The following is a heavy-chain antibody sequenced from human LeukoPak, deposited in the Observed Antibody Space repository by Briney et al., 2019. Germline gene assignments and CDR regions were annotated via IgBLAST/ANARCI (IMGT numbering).Heavy chain of an antibody. V-gene: IGHV3-74*01. CDR3: ARDVPHNWFDT. J-gene: IGHJ5*02. Sequence: GGSLRLSCAASGITFGNNWMHWVHQGPAKGLLWISRINSDGGGAIYADSVKGRFTVSRDNAKNTLYLQMNSLRAEDTAVYYCARDVPHNWFDTWGQGTLVTVSS. CDR2: INSDGGGA. CDR1: GITFGNNW.